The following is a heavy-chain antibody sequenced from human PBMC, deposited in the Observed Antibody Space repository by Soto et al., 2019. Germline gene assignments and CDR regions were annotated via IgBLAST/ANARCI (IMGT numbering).Heavy chain of an antibody. D-gene: IGHD3-3*01. J-gene: IGHJ4*02. Sequence: QVQLVESGGGVVQPGRSLRLSCAASGFTFSSYGMHWVRQAPGKGLEWVAVISYDGSNKYYADSVKGRFTISRDNSKNTLYLQMNSLRAEDTAVYYCAKEGPYDFWSGYPYYFDYWGQGTLVTVSS. CDR1: GFTFSSYG. CDR2: ISYDGSNK. V-gene: IGHV3-30*18. CDR3: AKEGPYDFWSGYPYYFDY.